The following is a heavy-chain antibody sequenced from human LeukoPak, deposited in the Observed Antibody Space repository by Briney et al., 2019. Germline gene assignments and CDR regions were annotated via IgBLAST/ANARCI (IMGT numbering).Heavy chain of an antibody. CDR2: IYRGDST. CDR1: GFTVSSNY. V-gene: IGHV3-66*01. D-gene: IGHD1-20*01. J-gene: IGHJ4*02. Sequence: GGSLRLSCAASGFTVSSNYMSWVRQAPGKGLEWVSVIYRGDSTYYADSVKGRFTISRDNAKNSLYLQMNSLRAEDTAVYYCARVNWNALGYYFDYWGQGTLVTVSS. CDR3: ARVNWNALGYYFDY.